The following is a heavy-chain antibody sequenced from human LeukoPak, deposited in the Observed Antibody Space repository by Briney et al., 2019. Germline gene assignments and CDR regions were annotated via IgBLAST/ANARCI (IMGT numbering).Heavy chain of an antibody. Sequence: AESPQISCQGSGYTFTNYWFTWWLQLPGEGLESRGRIDHSGSNTDYSPSFQGHVSISADKSISTAYLQWSSLKASDTAMYYCARQKGDCYNFDSGGEASSATVSS. J-gene: IGHJ4*02. V-gene: IGHV5-10-1*01. D-gene: IGHD5-24*01. CDR3: ARQKGDCYNFDS. CDR2: IDHSGSNT. CDR1: GYTFTNYW.